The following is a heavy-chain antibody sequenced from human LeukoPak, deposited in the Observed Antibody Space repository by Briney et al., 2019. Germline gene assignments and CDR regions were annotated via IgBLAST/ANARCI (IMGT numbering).Heavy chain of an antibody. V-gene: IGHV4-34*01. CDR1: GGSFSGYY. CDR3: ARHRPYSSSWYPRGYYYYMDV. J-gene: IGHJ6*03. Sequence: PSETLSLTCTVSGGSFSGYYWSWIRQPPGKGLEWIGEINHSGSTNYNPSLKSRVTISVDTSKNQFSLKLSSVTAADTAVYYCARHRPYSSSWYPRGYYYYMDVWGKGTTVTISS. D-gene: IGHD6-13*01. CDR2: INHSGST.